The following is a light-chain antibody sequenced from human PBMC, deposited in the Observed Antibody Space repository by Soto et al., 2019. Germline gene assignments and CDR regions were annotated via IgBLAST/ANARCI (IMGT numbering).Light chain of an antibody. V-gene: IGKV1-27*01. J-gene: IGKJ3*01. CDR2: AAS. Sequence: DIEMTQSPSSLSASVGDRVTITCRASQGISNYLAWYQQTKGKVPELLIYAASSLQSGVPSRFSGRGSGTDFTFPISKLQTEDFETYYCQQYDSLPFTFGPGTKVDIK. CDR1: QGISNY. CDR3: QQYDSLPFT.